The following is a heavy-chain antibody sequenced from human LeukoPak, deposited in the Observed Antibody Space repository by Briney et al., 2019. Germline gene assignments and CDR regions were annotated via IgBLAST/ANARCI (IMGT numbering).Heavy chain of an antibody. CDR1: GYTFTDYY. CDR3: ATDKIRYCGGDCSKNDAFDI. Sequence: ASVKVSCKVFGYTFTDYYMHWVQQAPGKGLEWMGLVDPEDGETIYAEKFQGRVTITADTSTDTAYMELSSLRSEDTAVYYCATDKIRYCGGDCSKNDAFDIWGQGTMVTVSS. CDR2: VDPEDGET. J-gene: IGHJ3*02. V-gene: IGHV1-69-2*01. D-gene: IGHD2-21*01.